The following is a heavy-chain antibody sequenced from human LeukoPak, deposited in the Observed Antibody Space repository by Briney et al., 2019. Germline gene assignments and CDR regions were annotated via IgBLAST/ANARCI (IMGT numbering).Heavy chain of an antibody. CDR3: ARLLCSSTSCYGYFDY. Sequence: GASVKVSCTASGYTFTSYAMHWVRQAPGQRLEWVGWISAYNGNTNYAQKLQGRVTMTTDTSTSTAYMELRSLRSDDTAVYYCARLLCSSTSCYGYFDYWGQGTLVTVSS. V-gene: IGHV1-18*01. CDR2: ISAYNGNT. J-gene: IGHJ4*02. D-gene: IGHD2-2*01. CDR1: GYTFTSYA.